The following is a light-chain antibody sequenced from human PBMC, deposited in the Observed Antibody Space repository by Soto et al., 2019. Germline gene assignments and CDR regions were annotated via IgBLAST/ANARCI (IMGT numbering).Light chain of an antibody. V-gene: IGKV3-11*01. CDR1: QSVSSN. CDR2: DAS. J-gene: IGKJ4*01. Sequence: ENVLTQSPATLSLSRGERATLSCRASQSVSSNLTWYQQKPSHAPKLLIYDASKRATGIPARFSGSGSGTDFTLTISSLQPEDFAVYYCHQRNNWPPTFGGGTKV. CDR3: HQRNNWPPT.